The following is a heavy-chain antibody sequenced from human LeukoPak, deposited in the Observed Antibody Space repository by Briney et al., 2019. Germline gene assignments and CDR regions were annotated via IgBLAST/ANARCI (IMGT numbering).Heavy chain of an antibody. V-gene: IGHV4-59*01. CDR2: IYYTGST. CDR1: GGSISSYY. Sequence: SGTLSLTCTVSGGSISSYYWSWIRQPPGKGLEWIGYIYYTGSTNYNPSLKSRVTISVDTSKNQFSLKLNSVTAADTAVYYCARGAGFGELFRRGDNWFDPWGQGTLVTVSS. D-gene: IGHD3-10*01. CDR3: ARGAGFGELFRRGDNWFDP. J-gene: IGHJ5*02.